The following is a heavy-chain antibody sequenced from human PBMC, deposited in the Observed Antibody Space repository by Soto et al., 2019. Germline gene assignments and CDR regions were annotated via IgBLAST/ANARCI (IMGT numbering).Heavy chain of an antibody. CDR1: GGSFSDTY. V-gene: IGHV4-34*01. CDR3: ARQVTASVRGVITYFDS. J-gene: IGHJ4*02. D-gene: IGHD3-3*01. Sequence: ETLSLTCAVYGGSFSDTYWNWFRQPPGKGLEWIGEINHNTNTIYNPSLTSRVTISVDTSKNHFSLKLTSVTAADTAVYYCARQVTASVRGVITYFDSWGQGTLVTVSS. CDR2: INHNTNT.